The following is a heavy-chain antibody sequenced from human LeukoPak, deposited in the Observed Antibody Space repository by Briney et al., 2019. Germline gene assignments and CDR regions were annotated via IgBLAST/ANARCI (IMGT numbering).Heavy chain of an antibody. Sequence: GGSLRLSCAASGFTFSSYEMNWVRQAPGKGLEWVSSIGTSVGSTYYADSVKGRFTISRDNSKNTLYLQMNSLRAEDTAVYYCAKRSPFYFDYWGQGTLVTVSS. CDR1: GFTFSSYE. V-gene: IGHV3-23*01. CDR3: AKRSPFYFDY. CDR2: IGTSVGST. J-gene: IGHJ4*02.